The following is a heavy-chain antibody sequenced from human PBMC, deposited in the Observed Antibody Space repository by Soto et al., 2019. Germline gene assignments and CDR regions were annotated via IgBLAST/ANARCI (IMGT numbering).Heavy chain of an antibody. Sequence: QVQLVQSGAEVQKPGSSVKVSCKASGGTFSSYAISWVRQAPGQGLEWMGGIIPIFGTANYAQKFQGRVTITADESTSPAYMELSSLRSEDTAVYYCAREAGGDYLYWYFDLWGRGTLVTVSS. CDR3: AREAGGDYLYWYFDL. V-gene: IGHV1-69*01. CDR2: IIPIFGTA. J-gene: IGHJ2*01. D-gene: IGHD4-17*01. CDR1: GGTFSSYA.